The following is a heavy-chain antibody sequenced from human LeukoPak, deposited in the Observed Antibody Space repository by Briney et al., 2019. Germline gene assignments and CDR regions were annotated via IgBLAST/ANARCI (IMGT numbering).Heavy chain of an antibody. CDR1: GGTFSSYA. Sequence: GASVKVSCKAPGGTFSSYAISWVRQAPGQGLEWMGGIIPLFGTPNYAQKFQGRVTITADESTSTAYMELSSLRSEDTAVYYCARGSIAGNDVYYYGMDVWGQGTTVTVSS. CDR2: IIPLFGTP. J-gene: IGHJ6*02. CDR3: ARGSIAGNDVYYYGMDV. V-gene: IGHV1-69*13. D-gene: IGHD6-6*01.